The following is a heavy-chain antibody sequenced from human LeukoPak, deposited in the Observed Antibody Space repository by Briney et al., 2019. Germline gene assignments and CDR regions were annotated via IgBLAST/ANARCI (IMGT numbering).Heavy chain of an antibody. D-gene: IGHD3-10*01. CDR2: IYYSGST. Sequence: PSETLSLTCTVSGGSISSGGYYWSWIRQHPGRGLEWIGYIYYSGSTYYNPSLKSRVTISVDTSKNQFSLKLSSVTAADTAVYYCARWEVRGWSNWFDPWGQGTLVTVPS. J-gene: IGHJ5*02. V-gene: IGHV4-31*03. CDR1: GGSISSGGYY. CDR3: ARWEVRGWSNWFDP.